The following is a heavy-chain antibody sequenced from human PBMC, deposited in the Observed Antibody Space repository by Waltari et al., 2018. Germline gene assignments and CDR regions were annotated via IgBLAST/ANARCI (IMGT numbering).Heavy chain of an antibody. J-gene: IGHJ5*02. V-gene: IGHV4-39*07. CDR1: GGSIRRSRYY. Sequence: RQLQESGPGLVKPSETRSLTCTVAGGSIRRSRYYWGWMRRPPGKGLEWCWSIYYSGSTYDNPSLKSRVTISVDTSKNQFSLKLSSVTAADTAVYYCARASGYAAGEWFDPWGQGPLVTVSS. CDR2: IYYSGST. D-gene: IGHD5-12*01. CDR3: ARASGYAAGEWFDP.